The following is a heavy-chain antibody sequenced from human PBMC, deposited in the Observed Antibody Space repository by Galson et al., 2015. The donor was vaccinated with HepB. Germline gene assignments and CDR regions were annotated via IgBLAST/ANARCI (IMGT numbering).Heavy chain of an antibody. J-gene: IGHJ6*02. CDR3: AKTDGGSYYYGMDV. D-gene: IGHD1-26*01. CDR2: ISYDGSNK. Sequence: SLRLSCAASGFTFSNYGIHWVRQSPGKGLEWVAVISYDGSNKYYADSVKGRFTISRDNSKNTLYLQMNSLKLEDTAVYYCAKTDGGSYYYGMDVWGQGTTVTVSS. V-gene: IGHV3-30*18. CDR1: GFTFSNYG.